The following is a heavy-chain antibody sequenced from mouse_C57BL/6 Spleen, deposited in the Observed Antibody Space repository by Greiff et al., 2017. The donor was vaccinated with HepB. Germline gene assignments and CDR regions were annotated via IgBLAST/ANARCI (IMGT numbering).Heavy chain of an antibody. V-gene: IGHV1-15*01. CDR3: TRGELLAY. D-gene: IGHD1-1*01. CDR1: GYTFTDYE. J-gene: IGHJ3*01. Sequence: VQLQQSGAELVRPGASVTLSCKASGYTFTDYEMHWVKQTPVHGLEWIGAIDPETGGTAYNQKFKGKAILTADKSSSTAYMELRSLTSADSAVYYCTRGELLAYWGQGTLVTVSA. CDR2: IDPETGGT.